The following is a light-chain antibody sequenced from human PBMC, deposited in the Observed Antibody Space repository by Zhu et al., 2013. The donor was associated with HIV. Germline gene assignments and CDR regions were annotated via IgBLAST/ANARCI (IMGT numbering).Light chain of an antibody. CDR1: QSVSDS. J-gene: IGKJ2*04. Sequence: EIVMTQAPATLSVSPGESATLSCRASQSVSDSLAWYQQKPGQAPRLLIYGASTRATGIPARFSGSGSGTDFTLTISSLQSEDFGVYYCQQYSSWPPMCSFGQGTKLEIK. V-gene: IGKV3-15*01. CDR3: QQYSSWPPMCS. CDR2: GAS.